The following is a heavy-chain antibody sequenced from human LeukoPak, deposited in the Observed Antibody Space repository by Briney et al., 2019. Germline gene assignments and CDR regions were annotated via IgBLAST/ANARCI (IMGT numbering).Heavy chain of an antibody. CDR1: GGSIKDSD. CDR2: IYTSGRT. D-gene: IGHD4-23*01. CDR3: AREFYGGQPAY. V-gene: IGHV4-4*07. J-gene: IGHJ4*02. Sequence: SETLSLTCTVSGGSIKDSDWSWIRQPAGKGLEWIGRIYTSGRTNYNPSLKSRVTMSLDTSKNQFSLKLTSVTAADTAVYYCAREFYGGQPAYRGQGTLVTVSS.